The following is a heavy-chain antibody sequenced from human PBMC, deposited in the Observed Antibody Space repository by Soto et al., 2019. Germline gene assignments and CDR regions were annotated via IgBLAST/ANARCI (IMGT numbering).Heavy chain of an antibody. CDR3: ASVQFGSGYRYAGDC. D-gene: IGHD5-18*01. J-gene: IGHJ4*02. Sequence: QVQLVQSGAEVKKPGASVKISCKASGYTFTNYYVQWVRQAPGQGLEWMGIINPSDSSATYAQKFRGRVTMTRDTSTSTVYMELSSLESEDTAVYYCASVQFGSGYRYAGDCWGQGTLVIVSS. CDR2: INPSDSSA. CDR1: GYTFTNYY. V-gene: IGHV1-46*01.